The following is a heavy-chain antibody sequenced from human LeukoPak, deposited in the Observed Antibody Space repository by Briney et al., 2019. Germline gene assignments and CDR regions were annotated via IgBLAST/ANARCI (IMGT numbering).Heavy chain of an antibody. CDR2: IYSGGTT. J-gene: IGHJ3*02. CDR1: GFTVSSSY. CDR3: ARYYYDSSGYYHDAFDM. Sequence: PGGSLRLSCAASGFTVSSSYMSWVRQAPGEGLEWVSVIYSGGTTYYADSVKGRFTISRDNSKNTLYLQMNSLRAEDTAVYYCARYYYDSSGYYHDAFDMWGQGTMVTVSS. D-gene: IGHD3-22*01. V-gene: IGHV3-66*01.